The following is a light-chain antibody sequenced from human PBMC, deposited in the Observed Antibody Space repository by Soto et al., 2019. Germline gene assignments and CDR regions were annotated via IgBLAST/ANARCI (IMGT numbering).Light chain of an antibody. J-gene: IGLJ1*01. CDR2: EVT. CDR3: SSNGSCNYPYV. CDR1: SGDVGAYDY. V-gene: IGLV2-8*01. Sequence: QSVLTQRPYASGPPGQSVTISCTGTSGDVGAYDYVSWYQQHPGKAPKRLNYEVTKRPLGVPDRFSGAKSGNAASLTVSGLQAEDEAYYFFSSNGSCNYPYVLGTWTKVTVL.